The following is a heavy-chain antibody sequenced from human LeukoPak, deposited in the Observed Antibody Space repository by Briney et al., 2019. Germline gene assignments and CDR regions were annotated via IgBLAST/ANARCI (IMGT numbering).Heavy chain of an antibody. D-gene: IGHD1-26*01. CDR1: GGSISSYY. V-gene: IGHV4-59*01. CDR2: IYYTGST. Sequence: SETLSLTCTVSGGSISSYYLSWIRQPPGKGLEWIGYIYYTGSTNYNPSLKSRVTISVDTSKNQFSLTLSSVTAADTAVYYCARLGGGSYYRHFDYWGQGILVTVSS. J-gene: IGHJ4*02. CDR3: ARLGGGSYYRHFDY.